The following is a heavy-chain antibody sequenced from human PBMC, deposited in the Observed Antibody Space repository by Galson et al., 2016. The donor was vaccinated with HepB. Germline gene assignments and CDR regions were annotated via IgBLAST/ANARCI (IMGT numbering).Heavy chain of an antibody. Sequence: SLRLSCAASGFTFSTFAMNWVRQAPGKGLEWVSSISGNGAGTYYADSVKGRFTISRDNSKNALYLQMSSLRAEDTAVYFCAKGSFRTVIGHSWFDSWGQGSHVTVSS. CDR2: ISGNGAGT. CDR1: GFTFSTFA. D-gene: IGHD2/OR15-2a*01. J-gene: IGHJ5*01. CDR3: AKGSFRTVIGHSWFDS. V-gene: IGHV3-23*01.